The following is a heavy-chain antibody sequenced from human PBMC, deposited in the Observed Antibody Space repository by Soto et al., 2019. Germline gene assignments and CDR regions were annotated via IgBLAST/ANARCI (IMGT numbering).Heavy chain of an antibody. J-gene: IGHJ6*02. V-gene: IGHV3-9*01. CDR1: GFTFDDYA. D-gene: IGHD1-1*01. CDR3: AKDIRVSARGTSPVSYGDYYYYGMDV. CDR2: ISWNSGSI. Sequence: GGSLRLSCAASGFTFDDYAMHWVRQAPGKGLEWVSGISWNSGSIGYADSVKGRFTISRDNAKNSLYLQMNSLRAEDTALYYCAKDIRVSARGTSPVSYGDYYYYGMDVWGQGTTVTVSS.